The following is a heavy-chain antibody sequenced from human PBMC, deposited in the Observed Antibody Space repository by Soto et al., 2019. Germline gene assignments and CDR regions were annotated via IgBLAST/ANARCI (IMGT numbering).Heavy chain of an antibody. CDR3: ARGGCSSTSCYNREYNWFDP. CDR1: GGTFSSYA. Sequence: SVKVSCKASGGTFSSYAISWVRQAPGQGLEWMGGIIPIFGTANYAQKFQGRVTITADESTSTAYMELSSLRSEDTAVYYCARGGCSSTSCYNREYNWFDPWGQGTLVTVSS. D-gene: IGHD2-2*02. J-gene: IGHJ5*02. CDR2: IIPIFGTA. V-gene: IGHV1-69*13.